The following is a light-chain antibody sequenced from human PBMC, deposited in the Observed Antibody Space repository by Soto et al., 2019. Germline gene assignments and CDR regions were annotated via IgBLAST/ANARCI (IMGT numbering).Light chain of an antibody. CDR2: DSS. Sequence: DIQLTQSPSSLSASVGDRITITCRASHSIITYLNWYQQKPWEAPTLLVYDSSTLQSGVPSRFSGSGFGAEFTLTVSSLQPEDFATYYCQQSYSNPTWTFGQGTKVDIK. J-gene: IGKJ1*01. CDR3: QQSYSNPTWT. V-gene: IGKV1-39*01. CDR1: HSIITY.